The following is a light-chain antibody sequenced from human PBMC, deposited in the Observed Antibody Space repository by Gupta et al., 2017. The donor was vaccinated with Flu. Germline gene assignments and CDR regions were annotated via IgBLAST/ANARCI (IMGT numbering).Light chain of an antibody. J-gene: IGLJ1*01. Sequence: QSALTQPASVSGSPGRSITISCTGTSSDVGDYNYVSWYQHHPGKAPKLMIYEVSNRPSGVSNRFSGSKSGNTASLTISGLQAEDEADYYCSSYTSSTTRVFGTGTKVTVL. V-gene: IGLV2-14*01. CDR3: SSYTSSTTRV. CDR2: EVS. CDR1: SSDVGDYNY.